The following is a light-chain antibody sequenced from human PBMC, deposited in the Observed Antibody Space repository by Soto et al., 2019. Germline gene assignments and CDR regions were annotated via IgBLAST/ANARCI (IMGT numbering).Light chain of an antibody. V-gene: IGLV2-14*01. CDR2: KVS. CDR1: SSDIGAYNY. CDR3: SSKTSTTTVV. J-gene: IGLJ3*02. Sequence: QSALTQPASVSGSPGQSITISCTGTSSDIGAYNYVSWYQQHPGKAPKLIIYKVSIRPSGLSNRFSGSKSGNAASLTISGLQADDEADYYCSSKTSTTTVVFGGGTKLTVL.